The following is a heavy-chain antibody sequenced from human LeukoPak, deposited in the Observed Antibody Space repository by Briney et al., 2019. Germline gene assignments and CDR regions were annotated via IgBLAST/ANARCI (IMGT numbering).Heavy chain of an antibody. CDR3: ARGGPDYGDYYYYGMDV. V-gene: IGHV1-2*06. CDR1: GYTFTGYY. J-gene: IGHJ6*02. D-gene: IGHD4-17*01. Sequence: ASVKVSCKASGYTFTGYYMHWVRQAPGQGLEWMGRINPNSGGTNYAQKFQGRVTMTRDMSISTAYMELSRLRSDDTAVYYCARGGPDYGDYYYYGMDVWGQGTTVTVSS. CDR2: INPNSGGT.